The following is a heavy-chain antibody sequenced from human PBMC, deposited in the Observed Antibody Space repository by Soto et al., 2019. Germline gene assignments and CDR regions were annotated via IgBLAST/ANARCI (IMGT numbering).Heavy chain of an antibody. J-gene: IGHJ6*03. Sequence: EVQLVESGGGLVQPGGSLKLSCAASGFTFSGSAMHWVRQAAGKGLEWVCRIRSKPNNYATAYCASVKGRFTISSDDSKNTEYLHMTRLHNEDTAVYYCSREASDFRSRKPQYYIDVWGQGTTVTVSS. CDR2: IRSKPNNYAT. CDR3: SREASDFRSRKPQYYIDV. CDR1: GFTFSGSA. D-gene: IGHD3-3*01. V-gene: IGHV3-73*01.